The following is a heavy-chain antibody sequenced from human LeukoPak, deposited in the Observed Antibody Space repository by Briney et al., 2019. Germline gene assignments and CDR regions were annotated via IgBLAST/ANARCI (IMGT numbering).Heavy chain of an antibody. J-gene: IGHJ4*02. D-gene: IGHD6-19*01. CDR3: ARFLGGQWLAYFDY. CDR1: GGSISSSNW. V-gene: IGHV4-4*02. CDR2: IYHSGST. Sequence: PSETLSLTCAVSGGSISSSNWWSWVRQPPGKGLEWIGEIYHSGSTNYNPSLKSRVTISVDKSKNQFSLKLSSVTAADTAVYYCARFLGGQWLAYFDYWGQGTLVTVSS.